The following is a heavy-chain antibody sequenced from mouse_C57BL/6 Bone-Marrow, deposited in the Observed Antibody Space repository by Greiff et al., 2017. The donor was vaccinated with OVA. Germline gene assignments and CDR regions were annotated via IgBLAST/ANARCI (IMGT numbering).Heavy chain of an antibody. J-gene: IGHJ3*01. D-gene: IGHD1-1*01. Sequence: QVQLKESGAELVRPGTSVKVSCKASGYAFTNYLIEWVKQRPGQGLEWIGVINPGSGGTNYNEKFKGKATLTADKSSSTAYMQLSSLTSEDSAVYFCARKSDYYGSSYWGQGTLVTVSA. CDR3: ARKSDYYGSSY. CDR2: INPGSGGT. V-gene: IGHV1-54*01. CDR1: GYAFTNYL.